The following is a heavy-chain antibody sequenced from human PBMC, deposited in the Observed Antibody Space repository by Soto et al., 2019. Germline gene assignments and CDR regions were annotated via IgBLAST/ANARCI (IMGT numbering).Heavy chain of an antibody. CDR3: ARVLWFGELLSGWFDP. J-gene: IGHJ5*02. CDR1: GYTFTSYG. Sequence: ASVKVSCKASGYTFTSYGISWVRQAPGQGLEWMGWISAYNGNTNYAQKLQGRVTMTTDTSTSTAYMELRSLRSDDTAVYYCARVLWFGELLSGWFDPWGQGTLVTV. CDR2: ISAYNGNT. D-gene: IGHD3-10*01. V-gene: IGHV1-18*01.